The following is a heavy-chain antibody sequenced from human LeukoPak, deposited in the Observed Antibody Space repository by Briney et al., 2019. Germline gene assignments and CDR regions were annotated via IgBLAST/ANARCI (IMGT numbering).Heavy chain of an antibody. CDR2: IKQDGSGK. V-gene: IGHV3-7*01. D-gene: IGHD3-22*01. J-gene: IGHJ4*02. CDR3: ARDWNYHDSSGYFSY. CDR1: GFTFSNYW. Sequence: GGSLRLSCAASGFTFSNYWMNWVRQAPGKGLEWVANIKQDGSGKYYVDSVKPRFTISRDNAKNSLYLQMNSLRAEDTAVYYCARDWNYHDSSGYFSYWGQGTLVTVSS.